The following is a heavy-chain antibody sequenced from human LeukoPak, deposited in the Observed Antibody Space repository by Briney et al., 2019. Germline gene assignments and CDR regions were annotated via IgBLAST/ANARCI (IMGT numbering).Heavy chain of an antibody. CDR3: AQIRPSTYYDSSGSFDY. Sequence: SETLSLICTVSGGSISGYYCSWIRQPPGKGLEWIGYIYYSGSTNYNSSLKSRVTISVDTSKNQFSLKLSSVTAADTAVYYCAQIRPSTYYDSSGSFDYWGQGTLVTVSS. CDR2: IYYSGST. CDR1: GGSISGYY. V-gene: IGHV4-59*08. D-gene: IGHD3-22*01. J-gene: IGHJ4*02.